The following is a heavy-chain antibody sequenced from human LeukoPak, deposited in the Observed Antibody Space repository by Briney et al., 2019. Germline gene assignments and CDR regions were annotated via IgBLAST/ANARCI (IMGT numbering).Heavy chain of an antibody. J-gene: IGHJ4*02. V-gene: IGHV3-23*01. CDR3: AKDVWLIG. D-gene: IGHD2-21*01. CDR2: ISGRGGST. Sequence: PGGSLRLSCVASGFIFSNYAMSWVRQAPGKGLEWVSSISGRGGSTYYADSVKGRFTISRDNSKNTLYLQMNSLRAEDTAVYYCAKDVWLIGWGQGTLVTVSS. CDR1: GFIFSNYA.